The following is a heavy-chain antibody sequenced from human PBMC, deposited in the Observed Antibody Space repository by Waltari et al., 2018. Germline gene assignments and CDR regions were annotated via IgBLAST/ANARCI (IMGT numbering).Heavy chain of an antibody. Sequence: PPGKGLELIGYIYSSRSTNYNPSLNSLVTISVDTSKHQFSLKLSSVTAADTAVYYCARHDRSGYYYVQYWGHGTLVTVSS. CDR3: ARHDRSGYYYVQY. CDR2: IYSSRST. J-gene: IGHJ4*01. D-gene: IGHD3-22*01. V-gene: IGHV4-61*07.